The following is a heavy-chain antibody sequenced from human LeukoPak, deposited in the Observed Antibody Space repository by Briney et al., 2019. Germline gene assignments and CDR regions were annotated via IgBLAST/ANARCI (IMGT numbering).Heavy chain of an antibody. V-gene: IGHV3-21*01. CDR3: ARDYCSSTSCPLPFDY. CDR1: GFTFSSYS. Sequence: GESLRLSCAASGFTFSSYSMNWVRQAPGKGLEWVSSISSSSSYIYYADSVKGRFTISRDNAKNSLYLQMNSLRAEDTAVYYCARDYCSSTSCPLPFDYWGQGTLVTVSS. J-gene: IGHJ4*02. D-gene: IGHD2-2*01. CDR2: ISSSSSYI.